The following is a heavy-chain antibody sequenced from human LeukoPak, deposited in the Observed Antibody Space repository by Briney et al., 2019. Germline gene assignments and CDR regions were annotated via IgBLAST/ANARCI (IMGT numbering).Heavy chain of an antibody. J-gene: IGHJ4*02. CDR3: ARDAWNDGGYFDY. D-gene: IGHD1-1*01. V-gene: IGHV3-30*01. CDR1: GFTFSYYA. Sequence: GGSLRLSCAASGFTFSYYAMHWGRQAPGKGLEGVAIISYDGDNKYYAGSVKGRFTISKDKSTNTLYLQMNSLTADDTAVYYCARDAWNDGGYFDYWGQGTLVTVSS. CDR2: ISYDGDNK.